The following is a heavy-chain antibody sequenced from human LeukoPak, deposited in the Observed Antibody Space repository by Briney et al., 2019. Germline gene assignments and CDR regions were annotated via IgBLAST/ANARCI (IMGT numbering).Heavy chain of an antibody. CDR1: GFTFRTYG. V-gene: IGHV3-30*02. CDR3: ARDNYSGSRYFDH. D-gene: IGHD1-26*01. Sequence: GGSLRLSCAASGFTFRTYGMHWARQAPGKGLEWVAYMQYDGSNKQYADSVKGRFTVSRDNAKNSLYLQMNSLRAEDTAIYYCARDNYSGSRYFDHWGQGTLVTVSS. J-gene: IGHJ4*02. CDR2: MQYDGSNK.